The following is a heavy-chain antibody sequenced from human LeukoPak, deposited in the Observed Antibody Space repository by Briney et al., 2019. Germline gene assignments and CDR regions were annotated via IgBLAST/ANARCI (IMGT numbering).Heavy chain of an antibody. CDR3: ARDRRGLLQRGSNWFDP. V-gene: IGHV4-59*12. J-gene: IGHJ5*02. Sequence: PSETLSLTCTVSGGSISSYYWSWIRQPPGKGLEWIGYIYYSGSTNYNPSLKSRVTISVDTSKNQFSLKLSSVTAADTAVYYCARDRRGLLQRGSNWFDPWGQGTLVTVSS. D-gene: IGHD3-10*01. CDR2: IYYSGST. CDR1: GGSISSYY.